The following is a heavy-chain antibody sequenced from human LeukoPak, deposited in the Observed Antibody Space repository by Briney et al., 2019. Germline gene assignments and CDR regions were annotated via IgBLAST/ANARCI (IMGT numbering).Heavy chain of an antibody. V-gene: IGHV3-21*04. CDR1: GFTFSSYS. CDR3: ARGTGYLDEYFDY. D-gene: IGHD3/OR15-3a*01. Sequence: GGSLRLSCVASGFTFSSYSINWVRQAPGKGLEWVSSISSSSSFISYADSVKGRFTISRDNSKNMLYLQMNSLRAEDTAVYYCARGTGYLDEYFDYWGQGTLVTVSS. CDR2: ISSSSSFI. J-gene: IGHJ4*02.